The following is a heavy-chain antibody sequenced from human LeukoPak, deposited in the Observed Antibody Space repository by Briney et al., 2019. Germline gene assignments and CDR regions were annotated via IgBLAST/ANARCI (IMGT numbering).Heavy chain of an antibody. CDR3: AREDIAYYDSSGYYFFEPKGLPIDY. CDR2: FDPEDGET. CDR1: GYTLTELS. D-gene: IGHD3-22*01. J-gene: IGHJ4*02. V-gene: IGHV1-24*01. Sequence: ASVKVSCKVSGYTLTELSMHWVRQAPGKGLEWMGGFDPEDGETIYAQKFQGRVTMTEDTSTDTAYMELSRLRSDDTAVYYCAREDIAYYDSSGYYFFEPKGLPIDYWGQGTLVTVSS.